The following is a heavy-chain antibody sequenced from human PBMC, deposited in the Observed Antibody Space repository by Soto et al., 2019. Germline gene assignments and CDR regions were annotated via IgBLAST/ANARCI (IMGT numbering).Heavy chain of an antibody. J-gene: IGHJ4*02. CDR2: IYYSGTT. CDR1: GYSISSSNW. CDR3: ARRETPGHIDS. V-gene: IGHV4-28*01. Sequence: QVQLQESGPGLVKPSDTLSLTCAVSGYSISSSNWWGWIRQPPGKGLEWIGYIYYSGTTYYNPSLKRRVTMAVDTSKNQFSLRLTSVTAVDTGADYCARRETPGHIDSWGQGTLVTVSS. D-gene: IGHD1-26*01.